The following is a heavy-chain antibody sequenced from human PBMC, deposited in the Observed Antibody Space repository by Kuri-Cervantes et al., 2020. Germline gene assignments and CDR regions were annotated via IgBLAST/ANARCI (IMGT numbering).Heavy chain of an antibody. Sequence: GGSLRLSCAASGFTFSSYAMHWVRQAPGKGLEWVAVISYDGSNKYYADSVKGRFTISRDNSKNTLYLQMNSLRAEDTAVYYCARDPTLFGVAHFDSWGQGTLVTVSS. D-gene: IGHD3-3*01. CDR3: ARDPTLFGVAHFDS. CDR2: ISYDGSNK. V-gene: IGHV3-30*01. CDR1: GFTFSSYA. J-gene: IGHJ4*02.